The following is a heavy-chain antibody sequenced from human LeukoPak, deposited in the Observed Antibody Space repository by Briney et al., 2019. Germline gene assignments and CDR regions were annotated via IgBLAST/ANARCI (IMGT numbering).Heavy chain of an antibody. CDR3: ARRSSSSPTPYWFDP. V-gene: IGHV4-39*01. Sequence: SETLTLTCTVSGCSISSSSYYWGWIRQPPGKGLEWIGRIYYSGSTYYNPSLKSRVTISVDTSKNQFSLKLSSVTAADTAVYYCARRSSSSPTPYWFDPWGQGTLVTVSS. CDR1: GCSISSSSYY. D-gene: IGHD6-6*01. CDR2: IYYSGST. J-gene: IGHJ5*02.